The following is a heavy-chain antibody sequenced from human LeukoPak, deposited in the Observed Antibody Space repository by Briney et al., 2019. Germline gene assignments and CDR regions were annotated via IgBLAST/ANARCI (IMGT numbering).Heavy chain of an antibody. J-gene: IGHJ4*02. CDR2: IYYSGST. V-gene: IGHV4-59*01. Sequence: PSETLSLTCTVSGGSISSYYWSWIRQPPGKGLEWIGYIYYSGSTNYNPSLKSRVTISVDTSKNQFSLKLSSVTAADTAVYYCARLPYYYGSGSADYWGQGTLVTVSS. CDR1: GGSISSYY. CDR3: ARLPYYYGSGSADY. D-gene: IGHD3-10*01.